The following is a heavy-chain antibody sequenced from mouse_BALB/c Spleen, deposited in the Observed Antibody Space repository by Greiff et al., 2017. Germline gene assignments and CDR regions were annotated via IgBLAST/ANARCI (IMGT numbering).Heavy chain of an antibody. Sequence: EVQLVESGPGLVKPSQSLSLTCTVTGYSITSDYAWNWIRQFPGNKLEWMGYISYSGSTSYNPSLKSRISITRDTSKNQFFLQLNSVTTEDTATYYCARSPNWPWFAYWGQGTLVTVSA. D-gene: IGHD4-1*01. CDR1: GYSITSDYA. J-gene: IGHJ3*01. CDR2: ISYSGST. V-gene: IGHV3-2*02. CDR3: ARSPNWPWFAY.